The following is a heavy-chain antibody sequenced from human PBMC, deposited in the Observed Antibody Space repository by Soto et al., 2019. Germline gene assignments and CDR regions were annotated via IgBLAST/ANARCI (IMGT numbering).Heavy chain of an antibody. V-gene: IGHV4-39*02. D-gene: IGHD1-1*01. J-gene: IGHJ4*02. CDR1: GGPIRSSSHY. CDR3: AREGGYVDY. CDR2: IDESGDS. Sequence: SETRSLTCTVSGGPIRSSSHYWGWIRQSPGTGLEWIGGIDESGDSYYNPSLKSRVTIFVDTSKNQFSLKLISVTGADSAIYYCAREGGYVDYWGQGTLVTVSS.